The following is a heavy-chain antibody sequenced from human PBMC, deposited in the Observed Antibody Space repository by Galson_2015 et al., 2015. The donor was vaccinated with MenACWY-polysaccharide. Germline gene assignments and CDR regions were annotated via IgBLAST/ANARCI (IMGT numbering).Heavy chain of an antibody. V-gene: IGHV1-8*01. D-gene: IGHD6-19*01. CDR1: GYTFSSYD. J-gene: IGHJ4*02. Sequence: SVKVSCKASGYTFSSYDINWVRQGTGQRLEWMGWMNPNSGNTGYAQKFQARVTMTRNTSISTAYMELSSLTSEDTAVYYCARGRRDTAVAAPAAVLLDYWGQGILVTVSS. CDR3: ARGRRDTAVAAPAAVLLDY. CDR2: MNPNSGNT.